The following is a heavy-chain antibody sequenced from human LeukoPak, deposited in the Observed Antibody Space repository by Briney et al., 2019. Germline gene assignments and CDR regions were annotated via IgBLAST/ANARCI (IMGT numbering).Heavy chain of an antibody. J-gene: IGHJ6*03. V-gene: IGHV4-59*11. D-gene: IGHD3-3*01. Sequence: PSETLSLSCTISGGSISSHYWSWIQQPPGKGLEWIGYIYYSGSTNYNPSLKSRVTISVDTSKNQFSLKPSSVTAADTAVYYCARQKGPYGFWSGYSPPSYYYYYMDVWGKGTTVTVSS. CDR3: ARQKGPYGFWSGYSPPSYYYYYMDV. CDR1: GGSISSHY. CDR2: IYYSGST.